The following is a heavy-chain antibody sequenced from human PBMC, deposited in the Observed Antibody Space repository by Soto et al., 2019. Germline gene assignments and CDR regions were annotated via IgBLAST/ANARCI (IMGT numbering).Heavy chain of an antibody. Sequence: PGGAPRIAGTASGFSLGGYSMSWCRQAPGKGGGWVVFIRSKAYGLTTEYAASVKGRITTPRNDSKSIAYLQMNSLKTEDTAVYYCNRDLVQIWLGGHHDYWGQGTLVTVSS. D-gene: IGHD5-18*01. V-gene: IGHV3-49*03. J-gene: IGHJ4*02. CDR3: NRDLVQIWLGGHHDY. CDR1: GFSLGGYS. CDR2: IRSKAYGLTT.